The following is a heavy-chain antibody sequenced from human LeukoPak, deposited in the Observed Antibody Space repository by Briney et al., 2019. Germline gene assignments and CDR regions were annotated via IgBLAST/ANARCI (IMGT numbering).Heavy chain of an antibody. D-gene: IGHD4-23*01. J-gene: IGHJ4*02. Sequence: SVKVSCKASGGTFSSYAIGWVRQAPGQGLEWMGGIIPIFGTANYAQKFQGRVTITADESTSTAYMGLSSLRSEDTAVYYCARPSVNGGKRDWGFDYWGQGTLVTVSS. CDR2: IIPIFGTA. CDR1: GGTFSSYA. CDR3: ARPSVNGGKRDWGFDY. V-gene: IGHV1-69*13.